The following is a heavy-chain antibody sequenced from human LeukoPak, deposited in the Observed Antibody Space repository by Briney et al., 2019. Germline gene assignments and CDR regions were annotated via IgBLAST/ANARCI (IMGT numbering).Heavy chain of an antibody. CDR3: AREGGLWYFDL. J-gene: IGHJ2*01. CDR2: IYYSGST. CDR1: GGSISSYY. V-gene: IGHV4-59*01. Sequence: PSETLSLTCTVSGGSISSYYWSWIRQPPGKGLEWIGYIYYSGSTNYNPSLKSRVTISVDTSKNQFSLKLSSVTAGDTAVYYCAREGGLWYFDLWGRGTLVTVSS.